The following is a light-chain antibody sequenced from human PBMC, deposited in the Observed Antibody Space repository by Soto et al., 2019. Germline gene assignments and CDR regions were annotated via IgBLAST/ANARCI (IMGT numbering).Light chain of an antibody. V-gene: IGKV3-11*01. CDR3: QQRSNWPPVIT. Sequence: EIVLTQSPATLSLSPGERATLSCRASQTFSSHLAWYQQKPGQAPRLLIYDASKRATGIPARFSGRGSGTDFTLPLSSLEPEDFAVYYGQQRSNWPPVITFGQGTRLEIK. CDR2: DAS. J-gene: IGKJ5*01. CDR1: QTFSSH.